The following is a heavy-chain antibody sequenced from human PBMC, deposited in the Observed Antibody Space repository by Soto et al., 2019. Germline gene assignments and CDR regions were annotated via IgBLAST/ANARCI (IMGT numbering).Heavy chain of an antibody. CDR1: GFTFSSYG. CDR2: ISYDGSNK. Sequence: QVQLVESGGGVVQPGRSLRLSCAASGFTFSSYGMHWVRKAPGKGLEWVAVISYDGSNKYYADSVKGRFTISRDNSKNTLYLQMNSLRAEDTAVYYCAKDFQRFFDYWGQGTLVTVSS. J-gene: IGHJ4*02. V-gene: IGHV3-30*18. CDR3: AKDFQRFFDY.